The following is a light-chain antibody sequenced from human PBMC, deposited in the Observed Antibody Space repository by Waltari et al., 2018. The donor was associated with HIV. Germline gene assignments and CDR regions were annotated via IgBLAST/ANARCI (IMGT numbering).Light chain of an antibody. CDR1: QSLGNN. V-gene: IGKV3-11*01. J-gene: IGKJ2*01. Sequence: EIVMTQSPATLSLSHGERATLSCRASQSLGNNLAWYQQKPGKAPRLLMYYASIWATGIPARFSGSGSGTDFTLTISSLGPEDFAVYYCQQRYRWPDTFGQGTKLEIK. CDR3: QQRYRWPDT. CDR2: YAS.